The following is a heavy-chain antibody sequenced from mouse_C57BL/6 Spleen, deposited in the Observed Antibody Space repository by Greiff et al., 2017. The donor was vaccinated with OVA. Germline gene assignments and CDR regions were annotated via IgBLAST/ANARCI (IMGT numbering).Heavy chain of an antibody. J-gene: IGHJ1*03. V-gene: IGHV1-85*01. D-gene: IGHD1-1*01. CDR3: ARRGGVITPGYFDV. Sequence: QVQLQQSGPELVKPGASVKLSCKASGYTFTSYDINWVKQRPGQGLEWIGWIYPRDGSTKYNEKFKGKATLTVDTSASTAYMELHRLTSEDSAVYVCARRGGVITPGYFDVWGTGTTVTVSS. CDR2: IYPRDGST. CDR1: GYTFTSYD.